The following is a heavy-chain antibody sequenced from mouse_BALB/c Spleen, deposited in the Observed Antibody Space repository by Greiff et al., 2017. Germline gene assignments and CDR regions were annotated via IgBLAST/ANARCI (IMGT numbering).Heavy chain of an antibody. Sequence: EVKLVESGGGLVKPGGSLKLSCAASGFTFSSYAMSWVRQTPEKRLEWVASISSGGSTYYPDSVKGRFTISRDNARNILYLQMSSLRSEDTAMYYCARGSLLSYYFDYWGQGTTLTVSS. J-gene: IGHJ2*01. D-gene: IGHD2-10*01. V-gene: IGHV5-6-5*01. CDR1: GFTFSSYA. CDR3: ARGSLLSYYFDY. CDR2: ISSGGST.